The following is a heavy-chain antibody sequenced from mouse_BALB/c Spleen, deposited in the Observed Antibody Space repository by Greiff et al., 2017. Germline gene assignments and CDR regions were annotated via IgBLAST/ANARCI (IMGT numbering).Heavy chain of an antibody. V-gene: IGHV1-7*01. CDR1: GYTFTSYW. J-gene: IGHJ2*01. CDR3: ARSRDYDLDY. D-gene: IGHD2-4*01. Sequence: VQLQQSGAELAKPGASVKMSCKASGYTFTSYWMHWVKQRPGQGLEWIGYINPSTGYTEYNQKFKDKATLTADKSSSTAYMQLSSLTSEDSAVYYCARSRDYDLDYWGQGTTLTVSS. CDR2: INPSTGYT.